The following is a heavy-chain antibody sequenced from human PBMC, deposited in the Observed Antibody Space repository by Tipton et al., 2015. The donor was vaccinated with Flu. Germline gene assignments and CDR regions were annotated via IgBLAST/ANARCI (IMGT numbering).Heavy chain of an antibody. D-gene: IGHD2-2*01. Sequence: GEALGSRYYWGWIRQPPGKGLEWIGNIHRSGNTYHNPSLKSRVTLSVDSSKNQFSLRLTSVTAADTAVYYCARDPSLGMPEYFDSWGQGILVTASS. CDR1: GEALGSRYY. V-gene: IGHV4-38-2*02. CDR2: IHRSGNT. CDR3: ARDPSLGMPEYFDS. J-gene: IGHJ4*02.